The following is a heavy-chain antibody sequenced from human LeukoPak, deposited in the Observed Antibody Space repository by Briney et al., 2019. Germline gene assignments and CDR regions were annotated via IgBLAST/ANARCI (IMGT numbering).Heavy chain of an antibody. CDR1: GFTFSSYA. J-gene: IGHJ4*02. D-gene: IGHD3-16*01. CDR2: ISYDGSNK. Sequence: QPGGSLRLSCAASGFTFSSYAMYWVRQAPGKGLEWVAVISYDGSNKYYADSVKGRFTISRDNSKNTLYLQMNSLRAEDTAVYYCARVWPPRTPAHFDYWGQGTLVTVSS. V-gene: IGHV3-30-3*01. CDR3: ARVWPPRTPAHFDY.